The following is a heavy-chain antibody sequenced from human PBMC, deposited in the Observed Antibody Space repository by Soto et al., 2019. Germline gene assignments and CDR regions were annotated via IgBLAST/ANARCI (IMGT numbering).Heavy chain of an antibody. Sequence: PSETLSLTCTVSGGSISYYYWGWIRQPPGKGLEWIGSIYYSGNTHYNPSLKSRVTISVDTSMNQFSLNLDSVTAVDSAVCYCVRGGYVHAFDYWGQGALVTVSS. D-gene: IGHD5-12*01. J-gene: IGHJ4*02. CDR1: GGSISYYY. CDR3: VRGGYVHAFDY. CDR2: IYYSGNT. V-gene: IGHV4-59*01.